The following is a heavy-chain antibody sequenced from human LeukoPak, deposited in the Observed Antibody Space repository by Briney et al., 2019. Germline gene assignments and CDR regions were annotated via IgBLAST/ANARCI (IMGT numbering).Heavy chain of an antibody. CDR1: GGSISSGGYS. CDR3: ARDTGGDYDRRFDY. CDR2: IYHSGST. Sequence: KTSQTLSLTCAVSGGSISSGGYSWSWIRRPPGKGLEWIGYIYHSGSTYYNPSLKSRVTISVDRSKNQFSLKLSSVTAADTAVYYCARDTGGDYDRRFDYWGQGTLVTVSS. V-gene: IGHV4-30-2*01. J-gene: IGHJ4*02. D-gene: IGHD4-17*01.